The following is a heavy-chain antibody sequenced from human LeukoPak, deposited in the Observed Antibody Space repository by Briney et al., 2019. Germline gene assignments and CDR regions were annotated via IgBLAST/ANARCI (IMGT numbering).Heavy chain of an antibody. CDR1: GFTFGDYA. D-gene: IGHD3-3*01. J-gene: IGHJ4*02. CDR2: IRSKAYGGTT. V-gene: IGHV3-49*04. Sequence: GGSLRLSCTASGFTFGDYAMSWVRQAPGNGLEWVGFIRSKAYGGTTEYAASVKGRFTISRDDSKSIAYLQMNSLKTEDTAVYYCTRDWLETIFGVVTRYYFDYWGQGTLVTVSS. CDR3: TRDWLETIFGVVTRYYFDY.